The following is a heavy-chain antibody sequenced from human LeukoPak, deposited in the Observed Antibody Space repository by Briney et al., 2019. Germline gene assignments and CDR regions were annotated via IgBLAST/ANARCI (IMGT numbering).Heavy chain of an antibody. Sequence: PGRSLRLSCAASGFTFSSYAMRWVRQAPGKGLEWVAVISYDGSNKYYADSVKGRFTISRDNSKNTLYLQMNSLRAEDTAVYYCARENYYGSGSYYLTYFDYWGQGTLVTVSS. D-gene: IGHD3-10*01. CDR1: GFTFSSYA. V-gene: IGHV3-30*04. J-gene: IGHJ4*02. CDR3: ARENYYGSGSYYLTYFDY. CDR2: ISYDGSNK.